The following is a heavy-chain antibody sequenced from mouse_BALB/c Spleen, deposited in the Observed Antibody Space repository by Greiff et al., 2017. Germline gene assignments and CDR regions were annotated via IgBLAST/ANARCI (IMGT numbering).Heavy chain of an antibody. Sequence: EVKLQESGAELVKPGASVKLSCTASGFNIKDTYMHWVKQRPEQGLEWIGRIDPANGNTKYDPKFQGKATITADTSSNTAYLQLSSLTSEDTAVYYCATARATYYFDYWGQGTTLTVSS. CDR2: IDPANGNT. CDR3: ATARATYYFDY. V-gene: IGHV14-3*02. CDR1: GFNIKDTY. D-gene: IGHD3-1*01. J-gene: IGHJ2*01.